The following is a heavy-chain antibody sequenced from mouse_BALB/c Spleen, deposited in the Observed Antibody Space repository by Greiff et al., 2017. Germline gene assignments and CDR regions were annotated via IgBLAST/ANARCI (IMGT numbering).Heavy chain of an antibody. CDR2: IYPGNSDT. CDR1: GYSFTSYW. J-gene: IGHJ4*01. V-gene: IGHV1-5*01. D-gene: IGHD1-1*01. Sequence: EVQLQESGTVLARPGASVKMSCKASGYSFTSYWMHWVKQRPGQGLEWIGAIYPGNSDTSYNQKFKGKAKLTAVTSASTAYMELSSLTNEDSAVYYCTRGGYYGSSYDYYAMDYWGQGTSVTVSS. CDR3: TRGGYYGSSYDYYAMDY.